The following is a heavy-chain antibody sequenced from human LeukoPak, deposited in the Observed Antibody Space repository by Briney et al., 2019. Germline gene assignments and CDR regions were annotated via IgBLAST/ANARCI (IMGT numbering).Heavy chain of an antibody. V-gene: IGHV4-34*01. CDR2: INHSGST. J-gene: IGHJ3*02. Sequence: PSETLSLTCAVYGGSFSGYYWSWIRQPPGKGLEWIGEINHSGSTNYNPSLKSRVTISVDTSKNQFSLKLSSVTAADTAVYYCASPRMYYYDSSGYPHAFDIWGQGTMVTVSS. D-gene: IGHD3-22*01. CDR1: GGSFSGYY. CDR3: ASPRMYYYDSSGYPHAFDI.